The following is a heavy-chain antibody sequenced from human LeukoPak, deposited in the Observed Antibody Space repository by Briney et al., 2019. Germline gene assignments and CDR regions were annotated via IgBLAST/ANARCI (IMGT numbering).Heavy chain of an antibody. Sequence: ASVKVSCKASGYTFTGYYTHWVRQAPGQGLEWMGWINPNSGGTNYAQKFQGRVTMTRDTSISTACMELSRLRSDDTAVYYCARYVYSSSSYDYWGQGTLVTVSS. J-gene: IGHJ4*02. V-gene: IGHV1-2*02. D-gene: IGHD6-6*01. CDR2: INPNSGGT. CDR3: ARYVYSSSSYDY. CDR1: GYTFTGYY.